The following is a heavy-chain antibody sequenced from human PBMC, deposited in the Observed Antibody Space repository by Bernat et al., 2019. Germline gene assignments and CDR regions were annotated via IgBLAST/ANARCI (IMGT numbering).Heavy chain of an antibody. D-gene: IGHD3-3*01. Sequence: EVQLVESGGGLVQPGRSLRLSCTASGFTFGDYAMSWVRQAPGKGLEWVGFIRSKAYGGTTEYAASVKGRFTISRDDSKSIAYLQMNSLKTEDTAVYYCTTYYDFWSGYYTRPTYYYYYYMDVWGKGTTVTVSS. V-gene: IGHV3-49*04. CDR3: TTYYDFWSGYYTRPTYYYYYYMDV. CDR1: GFTFGDYA. CDR2: IRSKAYGGTT. J-gene: IGHJ6*03.